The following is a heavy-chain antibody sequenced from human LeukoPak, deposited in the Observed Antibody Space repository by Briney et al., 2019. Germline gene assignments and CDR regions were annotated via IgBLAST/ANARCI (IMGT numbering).Heavy chain of an antibody. Sequence: SQTLSLTCAVSGGSISSGGYSWSWIRQPPGKGLEWIGYIYHSGSTYYNPSLKSRVTISVDRSKNQFSLKLSSVTAADTAVYYCARDQPYYYDSSGYAFDIWGQGTMVTVSS. V-gene: IGHV4-30-2*01. CDR1: GGSISSGGYS. D-gene: IGHD3-22*01. J-gene: IGHJ3*02. CDR2: IYHSGST. CDR3: ARDQPYYYDSSGYAFDI.